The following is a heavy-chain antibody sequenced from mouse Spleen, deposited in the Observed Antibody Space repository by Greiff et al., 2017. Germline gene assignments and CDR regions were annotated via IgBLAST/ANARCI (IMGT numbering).Heavy chain of an antibody. CDR3: ARVGGLLGSWFAY. CDR1: GYSITSGYY. CDR2: ISYDGSN. D-gene: IGHD2-3*01. Sequence: DVQLQESGPGLVKPSQSLSLTCSVTGYSITSGYYWNWIRQFPGNKLEWMGYISYDGSNNYNPSLKNRISITRDTSKNQFFLKLNSVTTEDTATYYCARVGGLLGSWFAYWGQGTLVTVSA. J-gene: IGHJ3*01. V-gene: IGHV3-6*01.